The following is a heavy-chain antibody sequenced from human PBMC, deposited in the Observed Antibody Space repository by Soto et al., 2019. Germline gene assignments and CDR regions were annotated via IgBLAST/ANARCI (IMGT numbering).Heavy chain of an antibody. Sequence: QVQLVQSGAEVKKPESSVKVSCKAPGGTFSTYAISWVRQAPGQGLEWMGGIIPMFGTANYAQRFQDRVTITADESTNTVYVELSSLRSEDTAVDFCASGIQLSLRRINNGYSGWGQGTLVTVSS. D-gene: IGHD5-18*01. CDR2: IIPMFGTA. CDR1: GGTFSTYA. J-gene: IGHJ4*02. V-gene: IGHV1-69*12. CDR3: ASGIQLSLRRINNGYSG.